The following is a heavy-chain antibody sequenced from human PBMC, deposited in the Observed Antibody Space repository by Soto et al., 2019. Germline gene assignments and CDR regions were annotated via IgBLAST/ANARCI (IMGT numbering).Heavy chain of an antibody. CDR3: ANYCSSTSCHDQDV. CDR2: ISSSGDPI. Sequence: GGSLRLSCAASGFTFSSYEMNWVRQAPGKGLEWVSYISSSGDPIYYADSVKGRFTISRDNAKNSLYLQMNSMRAEDTAVYYCANYCSSTSCHDQDVWGPGTTVNVSS. J-gene: IGHJ6*02. CDR1: GFTFSSYE. D-gene: IGHD2-2*01. V-gene: IGHV3-48*03.